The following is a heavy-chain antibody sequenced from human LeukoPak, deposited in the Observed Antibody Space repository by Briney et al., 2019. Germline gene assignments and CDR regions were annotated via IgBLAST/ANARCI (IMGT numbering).Heavy chain of an antibody. D-gene: IGHD4-17*01. V-gene: IGHV3-53*01. CDR2: IYSGGST. CDR1: GFIVSSSY. CDR3: ARTNPVYGDYDY. J-gene: IGHJ4*02. Sequence: GGSLRLSCAASGFIVSSSYMSWVRQAPGKGLEWVSVIYSGGSTYYADSVKGRFTISRDLARNTLLLQMHSLRADDTAVHYCARTNPVYGDYDYWGQGTLVTVSS.